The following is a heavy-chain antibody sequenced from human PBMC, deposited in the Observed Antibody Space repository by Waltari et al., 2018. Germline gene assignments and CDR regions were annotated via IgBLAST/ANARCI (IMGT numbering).Heavy chain of an antibody. D-gene: IGHD3-16*01. J-gene: IGHJ4*02. CDR2: IYHSGST. CDR3: ARLLSGHVSGDY. Sequence: QVQLQESGPGLVKPSETLSLTCAVSGYSISSGYYWGWIRQPPGQGLGWIGSIYHSGSTYYNPSRRSRVTISVETAKNQFALKLSSVTAADTAVYYCARLLSGHVSGDYWGQGTLVTVSS. CDR1: GYSISSGYY. V-gene: IGHV4-38-2*01.